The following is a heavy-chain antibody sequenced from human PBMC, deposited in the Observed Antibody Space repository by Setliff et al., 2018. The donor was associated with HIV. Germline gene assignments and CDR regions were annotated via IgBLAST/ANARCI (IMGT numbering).Heavy chain of an antibody. CDR1: GFTFSTYA. Sequence: GGSLRLSCAASGFTFSTYAMSWVRQAPGKGLEWVSVISGSGTTTYYADSVKGRFTISRDNSKNTVYLQMNSLRAEDTAIYYCAKDRRNGYNSDYFDYWGQGTPVTVSS. CDR2: ISGSGTTT. V-gene: IGHV3-23*01. CDR3: AKDRRNGYNSDYFDY. J-gene: IGHJ4*02. D-gene: IGHD5-12*01.